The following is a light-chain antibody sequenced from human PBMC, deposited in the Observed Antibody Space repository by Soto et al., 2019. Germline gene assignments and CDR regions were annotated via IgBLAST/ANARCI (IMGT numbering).Light chain of an antibody. CDR1: SSNIGSHT. CDR3: AAWDDSLNGVL. CDR2: NDD. V-gene: IGLV1-44*01. J-gene: IGLJ2*01. Sequence: QSALTQPPSASGTPGQRVTISCSGSSSNIGSHTVNWYQQLPGAAPKLLMYNDDQRPSGVPDRFSGSRSGSSASLAISGLQSEDEADYYCAAWDDSLNGVLFGGGTKLTVL.